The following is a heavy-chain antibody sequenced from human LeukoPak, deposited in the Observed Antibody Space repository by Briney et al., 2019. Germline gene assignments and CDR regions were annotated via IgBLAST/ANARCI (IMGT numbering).Heavy chain of an antibody. CDR1: GFAFNTAW. CDR3: AKAFYCSSTSCPFDY. D-gene: IGHD2-2*01. J-gene: IGHJ4*02. V-gene: IGHV3-23*01. Sequence: GGSLRLSCAASGFAFNTAWMTWVRQAPGKGLEWVSAISGSGGSTYYADSVKGRFTISRDNSKNTLYLQMNSLRAEDTAVYYCAKAFYCSSTSCPFDYWGQGTLVTVSS. CDR2: ISGSGGST.